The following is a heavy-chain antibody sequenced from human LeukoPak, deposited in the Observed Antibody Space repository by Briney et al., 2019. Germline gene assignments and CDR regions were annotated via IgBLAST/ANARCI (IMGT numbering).Heavy chain of an antibody. V-gene: IGHV3-11*06. J-gene: IGHJ4*02. CDR2: ISSNSSYI. D-gene: IGHD6-13*01. Sequence: GGSLRLSCAASGFTFSDYYMSWLRQAPGKGLEWVSFISSNSSYIYYADSVKGRFIISRHNAKNSLFLQMNSLRAEDTAGYYCARASSSWYYFDYWGQGTLVTVSS. CDR1: GFTFSDYY. CDR3: ARASSSWYYFDY.